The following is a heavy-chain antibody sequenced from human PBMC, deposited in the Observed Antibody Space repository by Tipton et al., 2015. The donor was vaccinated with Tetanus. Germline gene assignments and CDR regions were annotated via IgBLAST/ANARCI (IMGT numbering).Heavy chain of an antibody. V-gene: IGHV4-59*08. CDR1: GGSVSSYY. Sequence: TLSLTCTVSGGSVSSYYWTWFRQPPGKRLEWIGFVSSSGNSNYSPSLTGRVSMSLDTSKQQFSLSLTSATTADTAVYYCARHYYGNWFDPWGPGAQVTVSS. CDR3: ARHYYGNWFDP. CDR2: VSSSGNS. J-gene: IGHJ5*02. D-gene: IGHD3-16*01.